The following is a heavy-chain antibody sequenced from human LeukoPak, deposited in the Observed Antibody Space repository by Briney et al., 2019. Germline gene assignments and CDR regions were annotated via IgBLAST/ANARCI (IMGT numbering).Heavy chain of an antibody. CDR2: IYHSGST. Sequence: PSQTLSLTCAVSGGSISSGGYSWSWIRQPPGKGLEWIGYIYHSGSTYYNPSLKSRVTISVDRSKNQFSLKLSSVTAADTAVYYCASRVQLWIGELFYDYWGQGTLVTVSS. V-gene: IGHV4-30-2*01. D-gene: IGHD3-10*01. CDR3: ASRVQLWIGELFYDY. CDR1: GGSISSGGYS. J-gene: IGHJ4*02.